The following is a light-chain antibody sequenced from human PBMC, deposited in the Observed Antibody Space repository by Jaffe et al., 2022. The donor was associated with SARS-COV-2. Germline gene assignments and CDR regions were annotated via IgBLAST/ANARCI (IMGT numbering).Light chain of an antibody. CDR1: QSISTY. CDR3: QQSSSVPLT. CDR2: TAS. J-gene: IGKJ4*01. Sequence: DIQMTQSPSSLSASVGDRVTITCRASQSISTYLNWYQQKPGKAPKLLISTASSLQSGVPSRFSGSGSRTDFTLTITSLQPEDFATYYCQQSSSVPLTFGGGTKVEIK. V-gene: IGKV1-39*01.